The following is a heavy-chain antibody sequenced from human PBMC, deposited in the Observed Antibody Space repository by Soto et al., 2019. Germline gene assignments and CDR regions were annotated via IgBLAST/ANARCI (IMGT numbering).Heavy chain of an antibody. V-gene: IGHV1-3*05. Sequence: QVQLVQSGAEEKKPGASVKVSCKASGYTFTGYAMHWVRQAPGQRLEWMGWINAGNGNTKYSQKSQGRDTINRDTSASTADMELRSLRSEGTGVYYCASAVAVAVDFDYWGQGTLVTISS. D-gene: IGHD6-19*01. J-gene: IGHJ4*02. CDR3: ASAVAVAVDFDY. CDR2: INAGNGNT. CDR1: GYTFTGYA.